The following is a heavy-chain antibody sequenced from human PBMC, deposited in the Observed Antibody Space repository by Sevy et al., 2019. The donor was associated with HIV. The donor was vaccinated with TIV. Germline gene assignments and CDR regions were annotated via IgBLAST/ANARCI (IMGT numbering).Heavy chain of an antibody. CDR3: ARDLFSGGNAVYGY. CDR1: GFTFSSYA. V-gene: IGHV3-21*01. Sequence: GESLKISCAASGFTFSSYAMNWVRQAPGKGLEWVSSINAISSNIYYAGSVKGRFTISRDNAENSLYLQMNSVRAEDTAVYYCARDLFSGGNAVYGYWGQGTLVTVSS. J-gene: IGHJ4*02. D-gene: IGHD2-15*01. CDR2: INAISSNI.